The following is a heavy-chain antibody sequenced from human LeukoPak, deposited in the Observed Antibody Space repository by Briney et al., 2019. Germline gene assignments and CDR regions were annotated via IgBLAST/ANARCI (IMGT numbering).Heavy chain of an antibody. CDR1: GYTFTDHY. CDR3: ARALRFISLAERFDI. CDR2: ISAYNGNT. D-gene: IGHD2-21*01. Sequence: ASVKVSCKASGYTFTDHYIHWVRQAPGQGLEWMGWISAYNGNTNYAQKLQGRVTMTTDTSTSTAYMELRSLRSDDTAVYYCARALRFISLAERFDIWGQGTMVTVSS. V-gene: IGHV1-18*04. J-gene: IGHJ3*02.